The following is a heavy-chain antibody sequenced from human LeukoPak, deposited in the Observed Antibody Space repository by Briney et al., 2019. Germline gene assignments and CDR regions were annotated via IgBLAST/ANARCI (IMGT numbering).Heavy chain of an antibody. V-gene: IGHV3-53*01. CDR3: AREVVSSPSYFDS. J-gene: IGHJ4*02. CDR1: GFTVSSSY. D-gene: IGHD2-15*01. Sequence: GGSLRLSCAASGFTVSSSYMYWVRQAPGKGLEWVSFFYRGDSTYYAESVRGRFTISRDNSKNTLYLLMDSLIPEDTAVYYCAREVVSSPSYFDSWGQGTLVTVSS. CDR2: FYRGDST.